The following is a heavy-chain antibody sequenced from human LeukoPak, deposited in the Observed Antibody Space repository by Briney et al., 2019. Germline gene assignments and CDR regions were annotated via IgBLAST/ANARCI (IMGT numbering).Heavy chain of an antibody. CDR2: INWNGGST. V-gene: IGHV3-20*04. J-gene: IGHJ4*02. D-gene: IGHD1-20*01. CDR3: ARGINWIDY. Sequence: GGSLRLSCAASGFTFDDYGMTWVRQSPGKGLEWDSGINWNGGSTSYADSVKGRFTISRDNSKNSLYLQVNSLRAEDTALYYCARGINWIDYWGQGTLVTVSS. CDR1: GFTFDDYG.